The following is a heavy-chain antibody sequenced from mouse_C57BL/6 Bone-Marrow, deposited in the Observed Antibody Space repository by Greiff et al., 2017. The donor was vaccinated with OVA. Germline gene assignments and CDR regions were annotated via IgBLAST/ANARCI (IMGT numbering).Heavy chain of an antibody. CDR2: IFPGSGST. Sequence: QVQLKQSGPELVKPGASVKISCKASGYTFTDYYINWVKQRPGQGLEWIGWIFPGSGSTYYNEKFKGKATLTVDKSSSTAYMLLSSLTSEDSAVYFCARSGRYDYDENFDVWGTGTTVTVAS. CDR1: GYTFTDYY. V-gene: IGHV1-75*01. D-gene: IGHD2-4*01. J-gene: IGHJ1*03. CDR3: ARSGRYDYDENFDV.